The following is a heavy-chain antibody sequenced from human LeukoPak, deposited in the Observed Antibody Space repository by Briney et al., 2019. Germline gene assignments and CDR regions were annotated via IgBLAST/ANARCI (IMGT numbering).Heavy chain of an antibody. CDR2: INWNGGST. V-gene: IGHV3-20*04. D-gene: IGHD3-3*01. J-gene: IGHJ3*02. CDR1: GFTFDDYG. CDR3: AREYYDFWSGYYKGGAFDT. Sequence: PGGSLRLSCAASGFTFDDYGMSWVRQAPGKGLEWVSGINWNGGSTGYADSVKGRFTISRDNAKNSLYLQMNSLRAEDTALYYCAREYYDFWSGYYKGGAFDTWGQGTMVTVSS.